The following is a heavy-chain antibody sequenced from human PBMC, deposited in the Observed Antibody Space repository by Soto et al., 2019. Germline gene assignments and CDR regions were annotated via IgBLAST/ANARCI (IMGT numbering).Heavy chain of an antibody. CDR1: GGTFSSYT. V-gene: IGHV1-69*08. CDR2: IIPIRGVA. J-gene: IGHJ4*02. CDR3: ARDGRYGDHKDFDY. D-gene: IGHD4-17*01. Sequence: QVQLVQSGAEVKKPGSSVKVSCKASGGTFSSYTISWVRQAPGQGLEWMGRIIPIRGVANYAKKYQGRVTLTADKSTSTAYMELSSLRSEDTAVYYCARDGRYGDHKDFDYWGQGTLVTVSS.